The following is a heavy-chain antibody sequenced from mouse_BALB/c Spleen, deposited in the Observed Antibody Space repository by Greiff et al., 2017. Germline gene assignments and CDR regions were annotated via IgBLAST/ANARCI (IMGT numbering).Heavy chain of an antibody. CDR3: ARVYGSSCDY. V-gene: IGHV5-15*02. CDR1: GFTFSDYG. CDR2: ISNLAYSI. D-gene: IGHD1-1*01. J-gene: IGHJ2*01. Sequence: DVKLVESGGGLVQPGGSRKLSCAASGFTFSDYGMAWVRQAPGKGPEWVAFISNLAYSIYYADTVTGRFTISRENAKNTLYLEMSSLRSEDTAMYYCARVYGSSCDYWGQGTTLTVSS.